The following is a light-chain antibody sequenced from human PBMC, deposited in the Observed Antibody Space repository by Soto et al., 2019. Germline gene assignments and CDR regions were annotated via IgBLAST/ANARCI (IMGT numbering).Light chain of an antibody. V-gene: IGLV1-44*01. Sequence: QSVLTQPPSASGTPGQRVTISCSGSSSNIGSNTVNWYQQLAGTAPKLLIYSNNQRPSGVPDRFSGPKSGTSASLAISGLQSEDEADYYCAAWDDSLNGRYVFGTGTKVTVL. J-gene: IGLJ1*01. CDR1: SSNIGSNT. CDR2: SNN. CDR3: AAWDDSLNGRYV.